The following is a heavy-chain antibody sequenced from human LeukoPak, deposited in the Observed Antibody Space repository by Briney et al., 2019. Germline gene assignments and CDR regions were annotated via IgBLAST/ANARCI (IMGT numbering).Heavy chain of an antibody. Sequence: GASVKVSCKASGYTFTGYYMHWVRQAPGQGLEWMGWINPNSGGTNYAQKFQGRVTMTRDTSISTAYVELSRLRSDDTAVYYCARDSFNRWEYCSGGSCYSFAFDIWGQGTMVTVSS. CDR1: GYTFTGYY. CDR2: INPNSGGT. D-gene: IGHD2-15*01. J-gene: IGHJ3*02. V-gene: IGHV1-2*02. CDR3: ARDSFNRWEYCSGGSCYSFAFDI.